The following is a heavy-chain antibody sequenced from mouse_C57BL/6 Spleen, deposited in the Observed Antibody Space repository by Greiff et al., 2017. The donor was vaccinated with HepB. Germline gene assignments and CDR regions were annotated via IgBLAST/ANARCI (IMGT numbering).Heavy chain of an antibody. V-gene: IGHV5-6*02. CDR3: ARRDSYYAMDY. J-gene: IGHJ4*01. CDR1: GFTFSSYG. Sequence: EVNVVESGGDLVKPGGSLKLSCAASGFTFSSYGMSWVRQTPDKRLEWVATISSGGSYTYYPDSVKGRFTISRDNAKNTLYLQMSSLKSEDTAMYYCARRDSYYAMDYWGQGTSVTVSS. CDR2: ISSGGSYT.